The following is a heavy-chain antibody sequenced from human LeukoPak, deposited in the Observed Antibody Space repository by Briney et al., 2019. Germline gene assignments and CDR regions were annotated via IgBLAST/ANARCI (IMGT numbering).Heavy chain of an antibody. V-gene: IGHV3-74*01. CDR3: GRSGDFWSGSGVAY. CDR1: GFTFSNYW. D-gene: IGHD3-3*01. J-gene: IGHJ4*02. Sequence: GGSLRLSCAAAGFTFSNYWMYWVRQAPGKGLVWVSQIKSDGNITNYADSVKGRFTISRDNAKNTLFLQMNSLRAEDTAVYYCGRSGDFWSGSGVAYWGQGTLVTVSS. CDR2: IKSDGNIT.